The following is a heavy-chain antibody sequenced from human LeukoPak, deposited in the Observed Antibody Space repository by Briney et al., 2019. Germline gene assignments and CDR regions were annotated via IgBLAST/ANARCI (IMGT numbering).Heavy chain of an antibody. Sequence: GESLKISCKASGYTFTGYYMHWVRQAPGQGLEWMGWINPNSGGTNYAQKFQGRVTMTRDTSISTAYMELSRLRSDDTAVYYCARASGYSSGWSGDWGQGTLVTVSS. J-gene: IGHJ4*02. CDR3: ARASGYSSGWSGD. V-gene: IGHV1-2*02. CDR1: GYTFTGYY. D-gene: IGHD6-19*01. CDR2: INPNSGGT.